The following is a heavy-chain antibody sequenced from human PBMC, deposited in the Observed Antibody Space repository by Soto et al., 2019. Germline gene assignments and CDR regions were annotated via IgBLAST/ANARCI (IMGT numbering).Heavy chain of an antibody. CDR2: INHGGST. Sequence: SETLSLTCAVYGGSFSGYYWSWIRQPPGKGLEWIGEINHGGSTNYNPSLKSRVTISVDTSKNQFSLKLSSVTAADTAVYYCARGLDWDIVVVPAAMARGRAYYYYMDVWGKGTTVTVSS. CDR1: GGSFSGYY. V-gene: IGHV4-34*01. CDR3: ARGLDWDIVVVPAAMARGRAYYYYMDV. D-gene: IGHD2-2*01. J-gene: IGHJ6*03.